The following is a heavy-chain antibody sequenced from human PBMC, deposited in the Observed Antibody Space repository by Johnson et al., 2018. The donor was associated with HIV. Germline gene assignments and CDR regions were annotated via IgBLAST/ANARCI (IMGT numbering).Heavy chain of an antibody. CDR3: ARDRCSSTSCIDAFDI. J-gene: IGHJ3*02. CDR2: IWYDGSNK. Sequence: QMQLVESGGGVVQPGRSLRLSCAASGFTFSTYGMHWVRQAPGKGLEWVALIWYDGSNKYYADSVKGRFTISRDNSKNTLYLQMNSQRAEDTAVYYCARDRCSSTSCIDAFDIWGQGTMVTVSS. D-gene: IGHD2-2*01. V-gene: IGHV3-30*19. CDR1: GFTFSTYG.